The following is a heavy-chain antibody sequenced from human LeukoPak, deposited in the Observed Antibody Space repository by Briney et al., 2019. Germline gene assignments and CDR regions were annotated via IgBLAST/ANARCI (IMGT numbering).Heavy chain of an antibody. CDR3: ARVRDDYGDYDAFDI. Sequence: PSETLSLTCTVSGGSISSYYWSWIRQPPGKGLEWIGYIYYSGSTNYNPSLKSRVTISVDTSKNQFSLKLSSVIAADTAVYYCARVRDDYGDYDAFDIWGQGTMVTVSS. V-gene: IGHV4-59*01. J-gene: IGHJ3*02. CDR1: GGSISSYY. D-gene: IGHD4-17*01. CDR2: IYYSGST.